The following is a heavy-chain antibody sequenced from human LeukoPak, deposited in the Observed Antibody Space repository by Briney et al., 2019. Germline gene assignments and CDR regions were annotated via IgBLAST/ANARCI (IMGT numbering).Heavy chain of an antibody. D-gene: IGHD3-10*01. CDR3: ARAFGFGSGSYYCDY. V-gene: IGHV4-39*07. CDR2: IYYSGST. Sequence: SETLSLTCTVSGASISSGSYYWSWIRQPPGKGLEWIGSIYYSGSTYYNPSLKSRVTISVDTSKNQFSLKLSSVTAADTAVYYCARAFGFGSGSYYCDYWGQGTLVTVSS. CDR1: GASISSGSYY. J-gene: IGHJ4*02.